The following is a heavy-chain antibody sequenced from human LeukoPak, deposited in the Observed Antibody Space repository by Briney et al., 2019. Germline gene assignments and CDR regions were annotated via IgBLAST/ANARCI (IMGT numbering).Heavy chain of an antibody. J-gene: IGHJ4*02. CDR3: ARPYPDSSGYYFGY. CDR2: INPNSGGT. D-gene: IGHD3-22*01. CDR1: GYTFTVYY. V-gene: IGHV1-2*02. Sequence: ASVKVSCKASGYTFTVYYMHWVRQAPGQGVEWMGWINPNSGGTNYAQKFQGRVTITADKSTSTAYMELSSLRSEDTAVYYCARPYPDSSGYYFGYWGQGTLVTVSS.